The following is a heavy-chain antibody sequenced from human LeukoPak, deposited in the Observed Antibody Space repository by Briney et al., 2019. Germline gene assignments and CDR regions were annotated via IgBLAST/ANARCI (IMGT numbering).Heavy chain of an antibody. V-gene: IGHV3-23*01. CDR3: AKDHYGDYGIAAFDI. CDR2: ISGSGGST. Sequence: GGSLRLSCAASGFTFSSYAMSWVGQAPGKGLEWVSAISGSGGSTYYADSVKGRFTISRDNSKNTLYLQMNSLRAEDTAVYYCAKDHYGDYGIAAFDIWGQGTMVTVSS. CDR1: GFTFSSYA. J-gene: IGHJ3*02. D-gene: IGHD4-17*01.